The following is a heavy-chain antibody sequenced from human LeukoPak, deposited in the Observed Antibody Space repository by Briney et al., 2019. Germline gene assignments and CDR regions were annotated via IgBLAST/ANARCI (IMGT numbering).Heavy chain of an antibody. D-gene: IGHD6-19*01. CDR1: GYTFTDYY. Sequence: ASAKVSCKTSGYTFTDYYIHWVRQAPRQGLQWVGWINPNSGGTNFAQKFQGRVTMTSDTSITTAYMELSSLRSDDTAVYYCARATYSSYLDYWGQGTLVTVSS. CDR2: INPNSGGT. V-gene: IGHV1-2*02. CDR3: ARATYSSYLDY. J-gene: IGHJ4*02.